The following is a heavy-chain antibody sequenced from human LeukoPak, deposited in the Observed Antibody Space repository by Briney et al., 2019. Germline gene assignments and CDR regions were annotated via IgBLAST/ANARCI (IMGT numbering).Heavy chain of an antibody. V-gene: IGHV1-69*06. CDR3: ARLDGTYHRAYYYFYYMDV. D-gene: IGHD3/OR15-3a*01. CDR1: GGTFSSYA. CDR2: IIPIFGTA. Sequence: SVKVSCKASGGTFSSYAISWVRQAPGQGLEWMGRIIPIFGTANYAQKFQGRVTITADKSTSTAYMELSSLRSEDTAVYYCARLDGTYHRAYYYFYYMDVRGEGTTVTVSS. J-gene: IGHJ6*03.